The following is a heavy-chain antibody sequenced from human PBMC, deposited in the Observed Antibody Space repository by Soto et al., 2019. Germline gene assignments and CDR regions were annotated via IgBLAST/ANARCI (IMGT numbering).Heavy chain of an antibody. V-gene: IGHV3-23*01. CDR2: ISVSGDKT. Sequence: EVQLLESGGGLVQPGGSLRLSCAVSGFSIDTYSFAWVRQTPAKGLQWVSGISVSGDKTFYIDSVQGPFTISRDISKNTLSLQMLNLRVEDSAIYFCARWDGYADLWGRGTLVTVS. CDR1: GFSIDTYS. CDR3: ARWDGYADL. J-gene: IGHJ4*01. D-gene: IGHD5-12*01.